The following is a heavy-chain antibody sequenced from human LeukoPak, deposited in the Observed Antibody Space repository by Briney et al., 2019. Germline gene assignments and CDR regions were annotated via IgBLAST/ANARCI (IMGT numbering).Heavy chain of an antibody. D-gene: IGHD1-26*01. V-gene: IGHV4-59*01. CDR1: GGSISSYY. J-gene: IGHJ4*02. CDR2: IYYSGST. CDR3: AGGTVTGGSYFDFDY. Sequence: SETLSLTCTVSGGSISSYYWSWIRQPPGKGLEWIGYIYYSGSTNYNPSLKSRVTISVDTSKNQFSLKLSSVTAADTAVYYCAGGTVTGGSYFDFDYWGQGTLVTVSS.